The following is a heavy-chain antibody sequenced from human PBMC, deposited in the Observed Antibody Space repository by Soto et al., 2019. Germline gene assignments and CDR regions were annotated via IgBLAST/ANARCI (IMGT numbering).Heavy chain of an antibody. CDR1: GGSISSGGYY. CDR2: IYYSGST. D-gene: IGHD3-3*01. Sequence: PSETLSLTCTVSGGSISSGGYYWIWIRQHPGKGLEWIGYIYYSGSTYYNPSLKSRVTISVDTSKNQFSLKLSSVTAADTAVYYCAGDPRGIFGVDYWGQGTLVTVSS. J-gene: IGHJ4*01. V-gene: IGHV4-31*03. CDR3: AGDPRGIFGVDY.